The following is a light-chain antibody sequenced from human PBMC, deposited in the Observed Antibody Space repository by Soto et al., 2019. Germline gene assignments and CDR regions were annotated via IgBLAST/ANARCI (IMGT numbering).Light chain of an antibody. CDR3: SSFAGGNIYV. J-gene: IGLJ1*01. CDR1: SSDVGGYNY. Sequence: QSVLTQPPSASGSPGQSVTISCTGTSSDVGGYNYVSWHQQHPGKAPKLIIYAVTKRPSGVPDRFSGSKSGYTASLTVSGLQAEDEADYYCSSFAGGNIYVFGTGTKVTVL. CDR2: AVT. V-gene: IGLV2-8*01.